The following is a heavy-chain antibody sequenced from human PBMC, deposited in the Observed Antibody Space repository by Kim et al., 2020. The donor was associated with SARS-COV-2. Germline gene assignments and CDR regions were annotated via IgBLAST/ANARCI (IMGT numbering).Heavy chain of an antibody. V-gene: IGHV6-1*01. CDR2: TYYRSKWRN. Sequence: SQTLSLTCAISGDSVSSDDVAWNWIRQSPSRGLEWLGRTYYRSKWRNDYAVSVKSRITINPDTSKNQFSLQLNSVTHEDTAVYYCARGRWSAFDVWGQGTRVTVSS. J-gene: IGHJ3*01. CDR1: GDSVSSDDVA. CDR3: ARGRWSAFDV.